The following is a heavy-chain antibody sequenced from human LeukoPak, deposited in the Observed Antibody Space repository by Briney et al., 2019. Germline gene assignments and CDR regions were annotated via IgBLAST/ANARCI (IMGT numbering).Heavy chain of an antibody. CDR1: GGSISSYY. V-gene: IGHV4-4*07. CDR3: ARDMYYDSSGYYYRDNAFDI. Sequence: SETLSLTCTVSGGSISSYYWSWIRQPAGKGLEWIGRIYTSGSTNYNPSLKSRVTTSVDTSKNQFSLKLSSVTAADTAVYYCARDMYYDSSGYYYRDNAFDIWGQGTMVTVSS. D-gene: IGHD3-22*01. J-gene: IGHJ3*02. CDR2: IYTSGST.